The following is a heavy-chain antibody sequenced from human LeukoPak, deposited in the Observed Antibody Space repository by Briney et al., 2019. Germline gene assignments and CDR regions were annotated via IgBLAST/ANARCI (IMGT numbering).Heavy chain of an antibody. J-gene: IGHJ5*02. CDR3: ARGGSSWYAGRTSDWFDP. CDR2: IYYSGST. D-gene: IGHD6-13*01. Sequence: SETLSLTCTVSGGSVSSGSYYWGWIRQPPGKGLEWIGYIYYSGSTNYNPSLKSRVTISVDTSKNQFSLKLSSVTAADTAVYYCARGGSSWYAGRTSDWFDPWGQGTLVTVSS. V-gene: IGHV4-61*01. CDR1: GGSVSSGSYY.